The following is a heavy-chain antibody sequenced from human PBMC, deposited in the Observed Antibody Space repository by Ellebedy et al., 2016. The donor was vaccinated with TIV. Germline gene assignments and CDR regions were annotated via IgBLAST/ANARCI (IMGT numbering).Heavy chain of an antibody. CDR2: INPNSGGT. Sequence: AASVKVSCKASGGTFTSSAINWVRQAPGQGLEWMGWINPNSGGTNYAQKFQGRVTMTRDTSISTAYMELSRLRSDDTAVYYCARTRGYSGYDSYGMDVWGQGTTVTVSS. CDR3: ARTRGYSGYDSYGMDV. V-gene: IGHV1-2*02. J-gene: IGHJ6*02. D-gene: IGHD5-12*01. CDR1: GGTFTSSA.